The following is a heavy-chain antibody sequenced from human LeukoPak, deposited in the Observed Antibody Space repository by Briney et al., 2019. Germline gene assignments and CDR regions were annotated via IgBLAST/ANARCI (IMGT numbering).Heavy chain of an antibody. CDR3: ARVGPRRYYDFWSGYPSKYNWFDP. V-gene: IGHV4-39*07. Sequence: SETLSLTCTVSGGSISSSSYYWSWTRQPPGKGLEWIGEINHSGSTNYNPSLKSRVTISVDTSKNQFSLKLSSVTAADTAVYYCARVGPRRYYDFWSGYPSKYNWFDPWGQGTLVTVSS. J-gene: IGHJ5*02. CDR1: GGSISSSSYY. CDR2: INHSGST. D-gene: IGHD3-3*01.